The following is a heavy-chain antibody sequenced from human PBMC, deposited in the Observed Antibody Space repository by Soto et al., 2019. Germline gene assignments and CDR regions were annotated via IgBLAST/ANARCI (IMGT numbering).Heavy chain of an antibody. D-gene: IGHD6-19*01. V-gene: IGHV3-48*01. J-gene: IGHJ4*02. CDR1: GFTLSSYS. Sequence: EVPLVESGGGLVQPGGSLRLSCAASGFTLSSYSMNWVRQAPGKGLEWVSYISSSSSTIYYADSVKGRFTISRDNAKNSLYLQMNSLRAEDTAVYSCARDVSGRDWYNFGSWGQGSLVTVSP. CDR2: ISSSSSTI. CDR3: ARDVSGRDWYNFGS.